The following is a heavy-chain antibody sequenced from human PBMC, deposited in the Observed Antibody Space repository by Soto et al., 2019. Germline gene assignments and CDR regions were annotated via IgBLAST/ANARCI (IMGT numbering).Heavy chain of an antibody. CDR1: GFSLSNARMG. Sequence: SGPTLVNPTETLTLTCTVSGFSLSNARMGVSWIRQPPGKALEWLAHIFSNDEKSYSTSLKSRLTISRDNAKNSLYLQMNSLRAEDTAVYYCHIAARLDWFDPWGQGTLVTVSS. V-gene: IGHV2-26*01. D-gene: IGHD6-6*01. J-gene: IGHJ5*02. CDR3: HIAARLDWFDP. CDR2: IFSNDEK.